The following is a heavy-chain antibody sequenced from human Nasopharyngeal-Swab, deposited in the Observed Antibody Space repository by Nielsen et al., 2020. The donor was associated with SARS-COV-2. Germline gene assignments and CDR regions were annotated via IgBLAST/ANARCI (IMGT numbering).Heavy chain of an antibody. J-gene: IGHJ4*02. CDR2: IWYDGSNK. CDR1: GVIFSKYW. Sequence: GESLKISCVASGVIFSKYWMHWVRQAPGKGLEWVAVIWYDGSNKYYADSVKGRFTISRDNSKNTLYLQMKSLRAEDTAVYYCARDGSGYYDSSGYYDYWGQGTLVTVSS. V-gene: IGHV3-33*08. D-gene: IGHD3-22*01. CDR3: ARDGSGYYDSSGYYDY.